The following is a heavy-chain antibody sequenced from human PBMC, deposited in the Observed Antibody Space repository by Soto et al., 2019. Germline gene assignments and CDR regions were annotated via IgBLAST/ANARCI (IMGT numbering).Heavy chain of an antibody. CDR3: AMCYGSLSSYYYYYGIDV. Sequence: PSETLSLTCVVSCGSIRSSNWWSWVRQPPGKGLEWIGGIYHSGRTNYNPSLKSRVTISVDKSKNQFSLKLSSVTAADTAVYYCAMCYGSLSSYYYYYGIDVWGKGTTVTV. CDR2: IYHSGRT. V-gene: IGHV4-4*02. CDR1: CGSIRSSNW. D-gene: IGHD3-10*01. J-gene: IGHJ6*01.